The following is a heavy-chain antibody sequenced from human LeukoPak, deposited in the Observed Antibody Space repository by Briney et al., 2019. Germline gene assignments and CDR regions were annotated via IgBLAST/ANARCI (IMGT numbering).Heavy chain of an antibody. J-gene: IGHJ6*02. Sequence: ASVKVSCKASGYTLTSYAMHWVRQAPGQRLEWMGWINAGNGNTKYSQKFQGRVTITRDTSASTAYMELSSLRSEDTAVYYCARVYQRDYYYYYGMDVWGQGTTVTVSS. CDR2: INAGNGNT. D-gene: IGHD2-2*02. V-gene: IGHV1-3*01. CDR1: GYTLTSYA. CDR3: ARVYQRDYYYYYGMDV.